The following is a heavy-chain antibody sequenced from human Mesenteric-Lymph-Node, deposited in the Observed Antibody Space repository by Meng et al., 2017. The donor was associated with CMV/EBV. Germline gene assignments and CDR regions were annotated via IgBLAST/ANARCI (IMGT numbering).Heavy chain of an antibody. CDR3: ARESVLRYFDWSTRSNFDY. CDR1: YCSGYY. V-gene: IGHV4-34*01. Sequence: YCSGYYWSWIRQPPGKGLEWIGEINNSGSTNYNTSLKRRVTISVDTSKNQFSLKLSSVTAADTAVYYGARESVLRYFDWSTRSNFDYWGQGTLVTVSS. J-gene: IGHJ4*02. CDR2: INNSGST. D-gene: IGHD3-9*01.